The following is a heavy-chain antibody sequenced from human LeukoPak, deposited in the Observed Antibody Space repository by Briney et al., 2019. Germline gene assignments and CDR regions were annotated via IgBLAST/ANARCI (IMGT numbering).Heavy chain of an antibody. Sequence: ASVKVSCKSSGYTFTSYGIIWVRQAPGQGLEWMGWISAYNGNTNYAQKLQGRVTMTTDTSTSTAYMELRSLRSDDTAVYYCARDRALDTAMVHYYYYGMDVWGQGTTVTVSS. CDR2: ISAYNGNT. D-gene: IGHD5-18*01. J-gene: IGHJ6*02. V-gene: IGHV1-18*01. CDR1: GYTFTSYG. CDR3: ARDRALDTAMVHYYYYGMDV.